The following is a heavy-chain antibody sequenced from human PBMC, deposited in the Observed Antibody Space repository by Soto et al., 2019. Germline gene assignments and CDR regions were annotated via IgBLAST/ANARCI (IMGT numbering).Heavy chain of an antibody. CDR2: INAGNGNS. CDR1: GYPFSNYA. J-gene: IGHJ6*02. Sequence: QVQLVQSGAEEKNPGASVKVSCKASGYPFSNYAMHWVRQAPGQGLEWMGWINAGNGNSKYSQKFQGRVTITRDTSANTAYMELDSLRSEDTAVYYCATSTYCSSSTCYQWYGMDVWGQGTTVTVSS. V-gene: IGHV1-3*05. CDR3: ATSTYCSSSTCYQWYGMDV. D-gene: IGHD2-2*01.